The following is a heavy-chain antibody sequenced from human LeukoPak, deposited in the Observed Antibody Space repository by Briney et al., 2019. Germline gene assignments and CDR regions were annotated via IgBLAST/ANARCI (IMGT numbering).Heavy chain of an antibody. V-gene: IGHV3-74*01. CDR3: TSDTVDTAVGIDY. CDR2: IYGDGSRI. CDR1: GFTFSNYA. D-gene: IGHD5-18*01. Sequence: PGGSLRLSCAASGFTFSNYAMNWVRQAPGKGVVWVSRIYGDGSRISYAASVKGRFTISRDNAKNTLFLQMNSLRAEDTAVYYCTSDTVDTAVGIDYWGQGTLVTVSS. J-gene: IGHJ4*02.